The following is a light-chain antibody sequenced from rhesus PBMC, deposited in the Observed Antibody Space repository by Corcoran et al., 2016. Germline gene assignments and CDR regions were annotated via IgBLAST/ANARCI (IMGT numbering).Light chain of an antibody. J-gene: IGLJ1*01. CDR2: EVS. CDR3: SSYAVSNTFI. CDR1: SSDIGAYNY. Sequence: QAALTQPRSVSGSPGQSVTISCTGTSSDIGAYNYVSWYQQHPDTAPKLMIYEVSKRPSGVADRFSGSKSGNTASLTVSGLQTEDEADYYCSSYAVSNTFIFGAGTRLTV. V-gene: IGLV2-32*02.